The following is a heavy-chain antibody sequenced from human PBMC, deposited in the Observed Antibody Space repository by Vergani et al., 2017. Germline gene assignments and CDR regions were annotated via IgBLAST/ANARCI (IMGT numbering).Heavy chain of an antibody. CDR1: GYTLTELS. J-gene: IGHJ5*02. CDR2: IIPIFGTA. V-gene: IGHV1-69*13. D-gene: IGHD3-22*01. CDR3: ARGTEYYYDSSGYYVGWFDP. Sequence: QVQLVQSGAEVKKPGASVKVSCKVSGYTLTELSMHWVRQAPGQGLEWMGGIIPIFGTANYAQKFQGRVTITADESTSTAYMELSSLRSEDTAVYYCARGTEYYYDSSGYYVGWFDPWGQGTLVTVSS.